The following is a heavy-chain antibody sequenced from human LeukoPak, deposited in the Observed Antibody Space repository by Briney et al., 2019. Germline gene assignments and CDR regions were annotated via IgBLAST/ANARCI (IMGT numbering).Heavy chain of an antibody. D-gene: IGHD2-2*01. Sequence: GGSLRLSCAASGFTFSSYWMSWVRQAPGKGLEWVANIKQDGSEKYYVDAVKGRFTISRDNAKNSLYLQMNSLRAEDTAVYYCARAPGYCSSTSCYLTLYYYYYGMDVWGQGTTVTVSS. V-gene: IGHV3-7*01. CDR3: ARAPGYCSSTSCYLTLYYYYYGMDV. CDR1: GFTFSSYW. CDR2: IKQDGSEK. J-gene: IGHJ6*02.